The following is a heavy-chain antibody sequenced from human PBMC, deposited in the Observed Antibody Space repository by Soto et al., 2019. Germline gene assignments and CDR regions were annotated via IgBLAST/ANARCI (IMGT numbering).Heavy chain of an antibody. Sequence: GGSLRLSCAASGFTVSSNYMSWVRQAPGKGLEWVSVIYSGGSTYYADSVRGRFTISRDNSKNTLYLQMSSLTAEDTAVYYCARNVLRGYCSSSSCPFDPWGQGTLVTVSS. CDR1: GFTVSSNY. D-gene: IGHD2-2*01. CDR2: IYSGGST. CDR3: ARNVLRGYCSSSSCPFDP. J-gene: IGHJ5*02. V-gene: IGHV3-53*01.